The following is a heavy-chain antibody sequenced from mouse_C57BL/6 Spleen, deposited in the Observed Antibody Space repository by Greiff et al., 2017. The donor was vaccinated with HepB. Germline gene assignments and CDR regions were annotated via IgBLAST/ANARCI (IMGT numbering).Heavy chain of an antibody. CDR2: ISYDGSN. CDR3: ARGSPWAMDY. CDR1: GYSITSGYY. J-gene: IGHJ4*01. Sequence: EVQVVESGPGLVKPSQSLSLTCSVTGYSITSGYYWNWIRQFPGNKLEWMGYISYDGSNNYNPSLKNRISITRDTSKNQFFLKLNSVTTEDTATYYCARGSPWAMDYWGQGTSVTVSS. V-gene: IGHV3-6*01.